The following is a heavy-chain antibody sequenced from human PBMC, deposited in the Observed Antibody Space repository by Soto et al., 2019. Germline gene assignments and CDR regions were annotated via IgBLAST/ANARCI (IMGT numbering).Heavy chain of an antibody. D-gene: IGHD2-2*01. Sequence: QVQLVQSGAEVKKPGASVKVSCKASGYTFTSYYMHWVRQAPGQGLEWMGIINPSGGSTSYAQKFQGRVTMTRDTSTSTVYMELSSLRSEDTAVYYCARDISGQLLRRGWFDPWGQGTLVTVSS. CDR3: ARDISGQLLRRGWFDP. V-gene: IGHV1-46*01. CDR1: GYTFTSYY. J-gene: IGHJ5*02. CDR2: INPSGGST.